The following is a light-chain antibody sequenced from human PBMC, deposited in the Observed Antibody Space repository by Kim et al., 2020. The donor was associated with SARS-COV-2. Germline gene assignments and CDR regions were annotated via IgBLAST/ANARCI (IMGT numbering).Light chain of an antibody. CDR2: EKN. V-gene: IGLV3-19*01. J-gene: IGLJ3*02. Sequence: ALGQKVRIKCQGDSLRSYYASWYQQKPGQAPVLVIYEKNNRPSGIPDRFSGSSSGNTASLTITGAQAEDEADYYCNSRESGVNHVVFGGGTQLTVL. CDR3: NSRESGVNHVV. CDR1: SLRSYY.